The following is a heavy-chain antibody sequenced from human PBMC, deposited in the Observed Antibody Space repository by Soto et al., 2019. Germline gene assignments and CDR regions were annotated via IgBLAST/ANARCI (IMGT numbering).Heavy chain of an antibody. Sequence: ASVKVSCKASGYSFTTYGISWVRQAPGQGLEWMGRISRNNGAANNAQKFQGRVTITADKSTSTAYMELSSLTSEDTAVYYCARARYSYGPPFAFDIWGQGTMVTVSS. V-gene: IGHV1-18*01. J-gene: IGHJ3*02. D-gene: IGHD5-18*01. CDR3: ARARYSYGPPFAFDI. CDR1: GYSFTTYG. CDR2: ISRNNGAA.